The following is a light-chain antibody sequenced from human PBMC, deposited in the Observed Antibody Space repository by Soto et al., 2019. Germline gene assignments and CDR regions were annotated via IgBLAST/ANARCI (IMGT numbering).Light chain of an antibody. V-gene: IGKV1-12*02. CDR3: QQLRSYPST. J-gene: IGKJ4*01. CDR1: QGISSW. Sequence: DIQMTQSPSTLSASVGDTVTVTCRASQGISSWLAWYQQKPGKAPTLLIYAASTLQSGVPSRFSGSGFGTDFTLTISSLQAEDFASYYCQQLRSYPSTFGGGTKVDIK. CDR2: AAS.